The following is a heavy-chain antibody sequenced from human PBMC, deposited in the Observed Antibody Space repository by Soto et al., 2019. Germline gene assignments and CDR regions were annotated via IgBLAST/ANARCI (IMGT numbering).Heavy chain of an antibody. D-gene: IGHD2-2*01. V-gene: IGHV4-34*01. J-gene: IGHJ3*02. CDR2: INHSGST. Sequence: QVQLQQWGAGLLKPSETLSLTCAVYGGSFSGYYWSWIRQPPGKGLEWIGEINHSGSTNYNPSLKSRVTISVDTSQNQFSLKLSSVTAADTAVYYCARGTNTRGDIVVVPAAMTIDIWGQGTMVTVSS. CDR1: GGSFSGYY. CDR3: ARGTNTRGDIVVVPAAMTIDI.